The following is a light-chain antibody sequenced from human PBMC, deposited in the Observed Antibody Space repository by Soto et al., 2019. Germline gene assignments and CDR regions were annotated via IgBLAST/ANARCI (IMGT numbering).Light chain of an antibody. J-gene: IGKJ5*01. V-gene: IGKV3-15*01. CDR1: QSVGSN. CDR3: QQYRNWPIT. Sequence: EIVMTQSPATLSVSPGESATLSCRASQSVGSNLAWHQQKPGQAPRILMYDASTRATGISARFSGSGSGTEFTLTISSLQSEDFAVYYCQQYRNWPITFGQGTRLEIK. CDR2: DAS.